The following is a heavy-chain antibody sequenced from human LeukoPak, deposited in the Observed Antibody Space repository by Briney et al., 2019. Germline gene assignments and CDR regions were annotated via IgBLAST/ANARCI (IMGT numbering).Heavy chain of an antibody. D-gene: IGHD6-13*01. Sequence: SETLSLTCAVDGGAFSDYYWSWIRQPPGKGLEWMGEINHSGSTNYNPSLKSRVTISVDTAKNQFSLKLSSVTAADTAVYYCASGSSSWYGRYNWFDTWGQGTLVTVSS. CDR1: GGAFSDYY. V-gene: IGHV4-34*01. CDR3: ASGSSSWYGRYNWFDT. J-gene: IGHJ5*02. CDR2: INHSGST.